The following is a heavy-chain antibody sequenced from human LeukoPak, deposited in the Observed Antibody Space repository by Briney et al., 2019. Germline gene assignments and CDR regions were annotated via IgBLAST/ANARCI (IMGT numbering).Heavy chain of an antibody. D-gene: IGHD2/OR15-2a*01. CDR2: IKDDGSDK. J-gene: IGHJ4*02. CDR1: GFSFRSFW. V-gene: IGHV3-7*04. CDR3: ARVLCLGGIYYFDY. Sequence: PGGSLRLSCAASGFSFRSFWMSWVRQAPGKGLEWVASIKDDGSDKYYVESVKGRFTISRENARNSLYLQMNSLRAEDTAVYYCARVLCLGGIYYFDYWGQGTLVTVSS.